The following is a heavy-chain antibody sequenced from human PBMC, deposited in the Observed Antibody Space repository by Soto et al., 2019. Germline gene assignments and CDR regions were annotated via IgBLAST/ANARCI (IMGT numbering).Heavy chain of an antibody. D-gene: IGHD3-22*01. CDR1: GFTFSSYE. Sequence: GGSLRLSCAASGFTFSSYEMNWVLQAPGKGLEWVSYISSSGSTIYYADSVKGRFTISRDNAKNSLYLQMNSLRAEDTAVYYCSTLHYWDSSGYYGNAFDISGEGTRVTLS. CDR3: STLHYWDSSGYYGNAFDI. V-gene: IGHV3-48*03. J-gene: IGHJ3*02. CDR2: ISSSGSTI.